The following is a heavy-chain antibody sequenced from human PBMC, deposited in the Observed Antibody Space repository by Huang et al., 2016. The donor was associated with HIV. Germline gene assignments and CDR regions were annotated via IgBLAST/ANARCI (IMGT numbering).Heavy chain of an antibody. CDR2: IYSGGTT. CDR3: AKEGDTGAALGY. Sequence: EVQLVDSGGGLIQPGGSLRLSCAASGFTVSTNYLTWVRQAPGKGLECVSLIYSGGTTYYADSVKGRFTIARDDSENTLYLHMTSLRAGDTAVYYCAKEGDTGAALGYWGQGTLVTVS. D-gene: IGHD2-8*02. CDR1: GFTVSTNY. V-gene: IGHV3-53*01. J-gene: IGHJ4*02.